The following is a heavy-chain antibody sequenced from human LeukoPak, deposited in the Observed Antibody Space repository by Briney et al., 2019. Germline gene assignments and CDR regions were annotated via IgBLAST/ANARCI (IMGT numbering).Heavy chain of an antibody. D-gene: IGHD3-22*01. V-gene: IGHV3-15*01. J-gene: IGHJ4*02. CDR3: TTDLPGYDSSEDYFDY. CDR2: IKSKTDGGTT. CDR1: GFTFSNAW. Sequence: GGSLRLSCAASGFTFSNAWMSWVRQAPGKGLEWVGRIKSKTDGGTTDYAAPVKGRFTISRDDSKNTLYLQMNSLKTEDTAVYYRTTDLPGYDSSEDYFDYWGQGTLVTVSS.